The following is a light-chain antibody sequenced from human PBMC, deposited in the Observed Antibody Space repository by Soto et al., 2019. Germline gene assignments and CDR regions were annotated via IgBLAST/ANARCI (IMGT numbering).Light chain of an antibody. Sequence: SYELTQPPSVSVSTGQTASITCSGDKLGHKYACWYQQKPGQSPVLVIYQDNKRPSGIPERFSGSNSGNTATLTISGTQAMDEADYYCQAWDNSTAVFGGGTQLTVL. CDR3: QAWDNSTAV. CDR2: QDN. CDR1: KLGHKY. V-gene: IGLV3-1*01. J-gene: IGLJ7*01.